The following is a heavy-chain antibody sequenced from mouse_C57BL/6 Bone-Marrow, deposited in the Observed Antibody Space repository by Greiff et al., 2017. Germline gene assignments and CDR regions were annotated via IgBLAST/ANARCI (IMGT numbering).Heavy chain of an antibody. V-gene: IGHV1-22*01. J-gene: IGHJ1*03. CDR3: ARREYYGSSYGYFDV. CDR2: INPNNGGT. Sequence: EVQLQQSGPELVKPGASVKMSCKASGYTFTDYNMHWVKQSHGKSLEWIGYINPNNGGTSYNQKFKGKATLTANKSSSTAYMELRSRTSEESAVYYCARREYYGSSYGYFDVWGTGTTVTVSS. D-gene: IGHD1-1*01. CDR1: GYTFTDYN.